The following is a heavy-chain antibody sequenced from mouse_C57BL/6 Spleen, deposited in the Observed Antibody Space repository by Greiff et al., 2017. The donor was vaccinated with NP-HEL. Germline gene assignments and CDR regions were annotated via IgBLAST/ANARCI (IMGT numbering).Heavy chain of an antibody. Sequence: QVQLQQSGPGLVQPSQSLSITCTVSGFSLTSYGVHWVRQSPGKGLEWLGVIWSGGSTDYNAAFISRLGISKDNSKSQVFFKMNSLQADETAIYYGASYYGSSYDYAMDYWGQGTSVTVSS. J-gene: IGHJ4*01. D-gene: IGHD1-1*01. V-gene: IGHV2-2*01. CDR1: GFSLTSYG. CDR2: IWSGGST. CDR3: ASYYGSSYDYAMDY.